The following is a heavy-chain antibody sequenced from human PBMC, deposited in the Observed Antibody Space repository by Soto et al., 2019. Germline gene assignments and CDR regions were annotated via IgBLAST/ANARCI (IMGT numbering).Heavy chain of an antibody. CDR1: GFTFTNYA. J-gene: IGHJ3*02. V-gene: IGHV3-23*01. D-gene: IGHD3-10*01. CDR2: ISNSGGNT. CDR3: ATHNSGINSAFDI. Sequence: EVQLLESGGGLIQPGGSLILSCTASGFTFTNYAMSWVRQAPGRGLEWVADISNSGGNTYHADSVKGRFAISRDNSKNTLSMKMNSLRAEDTAVYYCATHNSGINSAFDIWGQGTMVTVSS.